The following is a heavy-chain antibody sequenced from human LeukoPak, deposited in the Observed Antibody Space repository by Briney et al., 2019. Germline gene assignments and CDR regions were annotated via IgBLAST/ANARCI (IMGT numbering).Heavy chain of an antibody. CDR3: ARVKGYYYGSGSYYNSKPFDY. CDR1: GGSFSGYY. J-gene: IGHJ4*02. Sequence: SETLPLTCAVYGGSFSGYYWSWIRQPPGKGLEWIGEINHSRSTNYNPSLKSRVTISVDTSKNQFSLKLSSVTAADTAVYYCARVKGYYYGSGSYYNSKPFDYWGQGTLVTVSS. D-gene: IGHD3-10*01. CDR2: INHSRST. V-gene: IGHV4-34*01.